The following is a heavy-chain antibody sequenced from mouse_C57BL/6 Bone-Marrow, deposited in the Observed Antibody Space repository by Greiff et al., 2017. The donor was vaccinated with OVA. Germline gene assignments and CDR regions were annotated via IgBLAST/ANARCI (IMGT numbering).Heavy chain of an antibody. V-gene: IGHV1-4*01. CDR3: ARAPPPYYFDY. J-gene: IGHJ2*01. CDR1: GYTFTSYT. Sequence: VMLVESGAELARPGASVKMSCKASGYTFTSYTMHWVKQRPGQGLEWIGYINPSSGYTKYNQKFKDKATLTADKSSSTAYMQLSSLTSEDSAVYYGARAPPPYYFDYWGQGTTLTVSS. CDR2: INPSSGYT.